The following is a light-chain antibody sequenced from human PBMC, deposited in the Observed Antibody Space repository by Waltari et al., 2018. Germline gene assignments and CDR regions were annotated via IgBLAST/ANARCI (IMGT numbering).Light chain of an antibody. Sequence: QPVLTQAPSASASLGASVKFTCSLSRGHSNYAIAWHQQRQGKAPQFLMRLNADGSHTKGDGIPDRFSGSSSGSERFLSISNLQSEDEADYYCQTWTTGSHALFGGGTRLTVL. CDR2: LNADGSH. CDR3: QTWTTGSHAL. CDR1: RGHSNYA. J-gene: IGLJ2*01. V-gene: IGLV4-69*01.